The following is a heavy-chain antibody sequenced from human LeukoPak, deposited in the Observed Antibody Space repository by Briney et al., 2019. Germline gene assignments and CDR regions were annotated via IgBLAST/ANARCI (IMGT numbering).Heavy chain of an antibody. V-gene: IGHV4-4*02. D-gene: IGHD3-10*01. CDR3: ARAKTYGGHKYYYMDV. Sequence: PSETLSLTCTVSSDSIFTSNWWSWVRQPPGKGLEWIGQIFHSGSTSYSPSLKSRVTISMDKSKNQFSLKLSSVTAADTAVYYCARAKTYGGHKYYYMDVWGKGTTVTISS. J-gene: IGHJ6*03. CDR2: IFHSGST. CDR1: SDSIFTSNW.